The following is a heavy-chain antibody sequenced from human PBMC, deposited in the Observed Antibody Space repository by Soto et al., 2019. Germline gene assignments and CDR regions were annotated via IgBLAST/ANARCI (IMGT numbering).Heavy chain of an antibody. Sequence: LSLTCTVSGGSISSSSYYWGWIRQPPGKGLEWIGSIYYSGSTYYNPSLKSRVTISVDTSKNQFSLKLSSVTAADTAVYYCASYPEMATISGIDYWGQGTLVTVSS. D-gene: IGHD5-12*01. CDR3: ASYPEMATISGIDY. CDR1: GGSISSSSYY. V-gene: IGHV4-39*01. J-gene: IGHJ4*02. CDR2: IYYSGST.